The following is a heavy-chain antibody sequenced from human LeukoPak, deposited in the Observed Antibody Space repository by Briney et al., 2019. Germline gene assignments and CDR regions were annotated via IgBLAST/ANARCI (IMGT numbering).Heavy chain of an antibody. J-gene: IGHJ4*02. CDR2: ISYDGSNK. CDR1: GFTFSNYA. Sequence: PGGSLRLSCAASGFTFSNYAMHWVRQAPGKGLEWVAVISYDGSNKCYADSVKGRFTISRDNSKNILYLQMNSLSSVDAAVFYCARGGVYSGSYRTYYFDYWGQGTLVTVSS. CDR3: ARGGVYSGSYRTYYFDY. V-gene: IGHV3-30*04. D-gene: IGHD1-26*01.